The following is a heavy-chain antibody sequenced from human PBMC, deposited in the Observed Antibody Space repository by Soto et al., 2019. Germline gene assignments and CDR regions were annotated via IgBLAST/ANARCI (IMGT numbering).Heavy chain of an antibody. D-gene: IGHD3-16*02. CDR3: TTDIYGYIWGSYRLVDY. Sequence: PGGSLRLSCTASGFTFGDYAMSWFRQAPGKGLEWVAFIRNKTDGGTTDYAAPVKGRFTISRDDSKNTLYLQMNSLKTEDTAVYYCTTDIYGYIWGSYRLVDYWGQGTLVTVSS. J-gene: IGHJ4*02. V-gene: IGHV3-49*03. CDR1: GFTFGDYA. CDR2: IRNKTDGGTT.